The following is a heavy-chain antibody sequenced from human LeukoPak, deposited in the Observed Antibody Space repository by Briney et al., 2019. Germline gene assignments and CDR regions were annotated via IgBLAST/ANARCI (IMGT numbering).Heavy chain of an antibody. CDR1: GASISGGSYY. CDR3: ARSPGGSGTRAFDI. J-gene: IGHJ3*02. V-gene: IGHV4-61*02. CDR2: IYTTGST. D-gene: IGHD3-10*01. Sequence: PSETLFLTCTVSGASISGGSYYWSWIRQPAGKGLEWIGRIYTTGSTNYNPSLKSRVTISVDTSKNQFSLELSSVTAADTAVYYCARSPGGSGTRAFDIWGQGTMVTVSS.